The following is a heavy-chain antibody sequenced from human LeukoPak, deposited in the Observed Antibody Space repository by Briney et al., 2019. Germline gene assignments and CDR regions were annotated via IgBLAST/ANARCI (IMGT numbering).Heavy chain of an antibody. CDR1: GFTFSSYA. CDR3: AKARGRGVLNYYYYYGMDV. CDR2: ISGSGGST. D-gene: IGHD3-10*01. Sequence: GGSLRLSCAASGFTFSSYAITWVRQAPGKGLEWVSAISGSGGSTYYADSVKGRFTISRDNSKSTLYLQMNSLRAEDTAVYYCAKARGRGVLNYYYYYGMDVWGQGTTVTVSS. V-gene: IGHV3-23*01. J-gene: IGHJ6*02.